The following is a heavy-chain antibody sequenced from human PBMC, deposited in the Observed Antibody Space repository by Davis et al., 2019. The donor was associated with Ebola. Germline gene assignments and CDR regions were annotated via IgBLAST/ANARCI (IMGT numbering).Heavy chain of an antibody. J-gene: IGHJ6*02. CDR2: ISSSGSTI. CDR3: ARAHDLGMDV. Sequence: GESLKISCAASGFTFSDYYMSWIRQAPGKGLEWVSYISSSGSTIYYADSVKGRFTISRDNAKNSLYLQMNSLRAEDTAVYYCARAHDLGMDVWGQGTTVTVSS. V-gene: IGHV3-11*01. D-gene: IGHD3-3*01. CDR1: GFTFSDYY.